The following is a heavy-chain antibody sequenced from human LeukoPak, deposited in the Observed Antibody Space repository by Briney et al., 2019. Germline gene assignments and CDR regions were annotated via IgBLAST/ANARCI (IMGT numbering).Heavy chain of an antibody. J-gene: IGHJ4*02. CDR2: IYYSGST. V-gene: IGHV4-39*01. Sequence: SSETLSLTCTVSGGSISSSSYYWGWIRQPPGKGLEWIGSIYYSGSTYYNPSLKSRVTISVDTSKNQFSLKLSSVTAADTAVYYCARRKIVVVPAAMGFDYWGQGTLVTVSS. CDR3: ARRKIVVVPAAMGFDY. CDR1: GGSISSSSYY. D-gene: IGHD2-2*01.